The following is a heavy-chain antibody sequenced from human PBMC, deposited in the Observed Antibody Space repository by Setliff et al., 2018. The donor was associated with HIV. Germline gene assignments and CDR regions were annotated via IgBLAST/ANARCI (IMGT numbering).Heavy chain of an antibody. CDR3: ARGGDWDYNYYMDV. CDR2: TYYRSKWSN. V-gene: IGHV6-1*01. CDR1: GDSVSSNTAA. Sequence: PSQTLSLTCVISGDSVSSNTAAWNWIRQSPSRGLEWLGRTYYRSKWSNDYAVSVKSRITINPDTSKNQSSLQLNSVTPEDTAVYFCARGGDWDYNYYMDVWDKGTTVTVSS. D-gene: IGHD3-16*01. J-gene: IGHJ6*03.